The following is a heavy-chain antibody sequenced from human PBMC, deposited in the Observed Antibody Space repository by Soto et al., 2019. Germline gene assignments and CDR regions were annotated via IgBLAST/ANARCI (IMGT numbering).Heavy chain of an antibody. CDR3: ARPNNQTYYDILTGYPYFDY. V-gene: IGHV4-59*08. J-gene: IGHJ4*02. CDR1: GGSISSYY. Sequence: PSETLSLTCTVSGGSISSYYWSWIRQPPGKGLEWIGYIYYSGSTNYSPSIKSRVTISVDTSKNQFYLKLSSVTAADTAVYYCARPNNQTYYDILTGYPYFDYWGQGTLVTVSS. D-gene: IGHD3-9*01. CDR2: IYYSGST.